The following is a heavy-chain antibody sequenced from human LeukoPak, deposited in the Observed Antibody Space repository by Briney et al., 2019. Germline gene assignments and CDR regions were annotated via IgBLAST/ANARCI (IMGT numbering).Heavy chain of an antibody. J-gene: IGHJ4*02. Sequence: ASVKVSCKASGYTFTDYFMNWVRQAPGQGLEWMGWINPNSGGTNYAQKFQGRVTMTRDTSISTAYMELSRLRSDDTAVYYCARDERYDSSGYPFDYWGQGTLVTVSS. V-gene: IGHV1-2*02. CDR2: INPNSGGT. CDR1: GYTFTDYF. D-gene: IGHD3-22*01. CDR3: ARDERYDSSGYPFDY.